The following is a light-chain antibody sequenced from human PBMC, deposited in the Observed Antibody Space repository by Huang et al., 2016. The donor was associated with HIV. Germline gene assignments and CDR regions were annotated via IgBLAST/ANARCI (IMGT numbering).Light chain of an antibody. CDR3: QQSYSIPASFT. Sequence: DIQMTQSPSSLSASVGDRVTISCRASQSISNYLNWYQHKPGKAPKLLIYAASSLQSGVPSRCSGSGSGTDFTLTISSLQPEDFASYYCQQSYSIPASFTFGPGTKVDIK. J-gene: IGKJ3*01. CDR1: QSISNY. CDR2: AAS. V-gene: IGKV1-39*01.